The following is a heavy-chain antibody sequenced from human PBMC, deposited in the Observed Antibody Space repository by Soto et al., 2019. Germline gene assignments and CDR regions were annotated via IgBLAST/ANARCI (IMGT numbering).Heavy chain of an antibody. V-gene: IGHV1-69*06. J-gene: IGHJ6*02. CDR3: ARPYQLLTYYYYGMDV. CDR1: GGTFSSYA. Sequence: QVQLVQSGAEVKKPGSSVKVSCKASGGTFSSYAISWVRQAPGQALEWMGGIIPIFGTANYAQKFQGRVTITADKSTSTAYMELSSLRSEDTAVYYCARPYQLLTYYYYGMDVWGQGTTVTVSS. CDR2: IIPIFGTA. D-gene: IGHD2-2*01.